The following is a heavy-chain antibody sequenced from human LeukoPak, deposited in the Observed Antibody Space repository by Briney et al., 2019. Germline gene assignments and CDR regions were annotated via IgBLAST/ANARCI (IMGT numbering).Heavy chain of an antibody. J-gene: IGHJ5*02. D-gene: IGHD3-16*01. CDR2: ISGSGGST. CDR1: GFTFSSYA. CDR3: AKLNGGVWGNWFDP. Sequence: GGSLRLSCAASGFTFSSYAMSWVRKAPGKGLEWVSAISGSGGSTYYADSVKGRFTISRDNSKNTLYLQMNSLRAEDTAVYYCAKLNGGVWGNWFDPWGQGTLVTVSS. V-gene: IGHV3-23*01.